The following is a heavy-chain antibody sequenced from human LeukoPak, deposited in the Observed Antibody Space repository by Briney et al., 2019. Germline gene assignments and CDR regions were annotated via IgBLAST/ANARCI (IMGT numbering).Heavy chain of an antibody. J-gene: IGHJ4*02. CDR2: ISSSGSTI. V-gene: IGHV3-48*03. D-gene: IGHD3-22*01. CDR1: GFTFSSYE. CDR3: ARDLGSSGYRDY. Sequence: PGGSLRLSCAASGFTFSSYEMNWVRQAPGKGLEWVSYISSSGSTIYYADSVKGRFTISRDNAKNSLYLQMNSLRAEDTAVYYCARDLGSSGYRDYWGQGTLVTVSS.